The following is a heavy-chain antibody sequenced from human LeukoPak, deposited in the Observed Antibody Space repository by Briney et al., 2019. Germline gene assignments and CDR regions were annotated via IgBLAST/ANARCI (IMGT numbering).Heavy chain of an antibody. D-gene: IGHD2-2*01. CDR1: GDSISSSSYY. Sequence: SETLSLTCTVSGDSISSSSYYWGWIRQPPGKGLEWIGSITYSGSTNYNPSLKSRVTMSVDTSKNQFSLKLSSVTAADTAVYYCAREYCSSTSCYYYMDVWGKGTTVTVSS. J-gene: IGHJ6*03. CDR3: AREYCSSTSCYYYMDV. V-gene: IGHV4-39*07. CDR2: ITYSGST.